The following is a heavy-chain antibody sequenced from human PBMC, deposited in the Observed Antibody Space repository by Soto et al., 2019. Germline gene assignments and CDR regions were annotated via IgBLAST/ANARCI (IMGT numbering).Heavy chain of an antibody. D-gene: IGHD2-2*01. J-gene: IGHJ5*02. V-gene: IGHV3-21*01. CDR3: ARDFTGYCSSTSCYGGLWFDP. Sequence: GGSLRLSCAASGFTFSSYSMNWVRQAPGKGLEWVSSISSSSSYIYYADSVKGRFTISRDNAKNSLYLQMNSLRAEDTAVYYCARDFTGYCSSTSCYGGLWFDPWGQGTLVTVSS. CDR1: GFTFSSYS. CDR2: ISSSSSYI.